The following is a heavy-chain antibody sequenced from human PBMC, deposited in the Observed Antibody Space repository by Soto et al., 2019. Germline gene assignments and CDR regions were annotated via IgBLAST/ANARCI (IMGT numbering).Heavy chain of an antibody. Sequence: HPGGSLRLSCAASGFIFNTFEMNWFRRAPGKGLECVSAISYTGDNTYYADSVRGRFTIFRDNSKNTLFLQMSSLTPEDTGIYYCVKVAAKDYYYYGRDVWGQGTTFTVSS. J-gene: IGHJ6*02. D-gene: IGHD1-26*01. CDR1: GFIFNTFE. CDR2: ISYTGDNT. CDR3: VKVAAKDYYYYGRDV. V-gene: IGHV3-64D*06.